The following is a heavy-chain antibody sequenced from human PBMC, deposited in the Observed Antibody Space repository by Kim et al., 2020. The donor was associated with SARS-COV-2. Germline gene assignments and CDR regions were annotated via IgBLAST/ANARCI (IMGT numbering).Heavy chain of an antibody. CDR1: GFTFRDWA. V-gene: IGHV3-23*01. J-gene: IGHJ4*01. Sequence: GGSLRLSCAASGFTFRDWAMSWVRQTPGQGLEWVSSISSGSATYYADSVKGRFTISRDNSKNTVFLQMNSLRAGDTALYYCAKAGGSSNYGNYYFNYWG. CDR3: AKAGGSSNYGNYYFNY. D-gene: IGHD3-10*01. CDR2: ISSGSAT.